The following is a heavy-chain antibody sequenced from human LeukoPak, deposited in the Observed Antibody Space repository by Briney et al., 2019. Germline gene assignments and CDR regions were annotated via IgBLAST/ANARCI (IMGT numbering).Heavy chain of an antibody. J-gene: IGHJ4*02. V-gene: IGHV3-23*01. CDR1: GFTFSSYA. Sequence: PGGSLRLSCAASGFTFSSYAMSWVRQAPGKGLEWGSAIRGSGGSTYYADSVKGRFTISRDNSKNTLYLQMNSLRVEDTAVYYCAKVAKYYYGPETYYFFEQWGQGTPVTASS. CDR2: IRGSGGST. CDR3: AKVAKYYYGPETYYFFEQ. D-gene: IGHD3-10*01.